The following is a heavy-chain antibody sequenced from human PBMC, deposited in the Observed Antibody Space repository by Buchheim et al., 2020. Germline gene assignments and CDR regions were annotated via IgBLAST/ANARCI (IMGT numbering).Heavy chain of an antibody. D-gene: IGHD3-3*01. J-gene: IGHJ4*02. Sequence: EVQLLESGGGLVQPGGSLRLSCAASGFTFSSYAMSWVRQAPGKGLEWVSAISGSGGSTYYADSVRGRFTISRDNSKNTPYLQMNSLRAEDTAVYYCAKDKVTIFGVGTGYFDHWGQGTL. CDR2: ISGSGGST. V-gene: IGHV3-23*01. CDR1: GFTFSSYA. CDR3: AKDKVTIFGVGTGYFDH.